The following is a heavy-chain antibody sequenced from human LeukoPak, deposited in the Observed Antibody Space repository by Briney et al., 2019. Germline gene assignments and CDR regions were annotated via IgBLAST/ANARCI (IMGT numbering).Heavy chain of an antibody. D-gene: IGHD5-12*01. Sequence: SETLSLTCAVSGGSISGYYWSWIRQPPGKGLEWIGYISYSGSTDYNPSLKSRVTISIDTSRNQFSLKLSSVTAADTAVCYCARGQRGFPYWGQGTLVTVSS. J-gene: IGHJ4*02. CDR2: ISYSGST. CDR1: GGSISGYY. CDR3: ARGQRGFPY. V-gene: IGHV4-59*01.